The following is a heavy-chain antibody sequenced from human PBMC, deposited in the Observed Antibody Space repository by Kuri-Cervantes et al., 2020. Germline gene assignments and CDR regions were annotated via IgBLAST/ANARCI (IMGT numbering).Heavy chain of an antibody. D-gene: IGHD3-10*01. J-gene: IGHJ4*02. Sequence: GGSLRLSCAASGFTFSSYSMNWVRQAPGKGLEWVANIDYDGSEKYYVDSVKGQFTISRDNTKNSLYLQMKSLRAEDTAVYYCHLGTPKPSDYWGQGTLVTVSS. CDR1: GFTFSSYS. CDR2: IDYDGSEK. V-gene: IGHV3-7*01. CDR3: HLGTPKPSDY.